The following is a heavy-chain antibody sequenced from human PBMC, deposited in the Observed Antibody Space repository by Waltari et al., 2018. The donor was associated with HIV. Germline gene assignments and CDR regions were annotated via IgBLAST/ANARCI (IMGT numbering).Heavy chain of an antibody. CDR1: GFTVSSNY. J-gene: IGHJ6*02. V-gene: IGHV3-66*01. CDR3: ASIAYCGGDCYPRGMDV. D-gene: IGHD2-21*02. CDR2: IYSGGST. Sequence: EVQLVESGGGLVQPGGSLRLSCAASGFTVSSNYMSSVRQAPGKGLEWVSVIYSGGSTYYADSVKGRFTISRDNSKNTLYLQMNSLRAEDTAVYYCASIAYCGGDCYPRGMDVWGQGTTVTVSS.